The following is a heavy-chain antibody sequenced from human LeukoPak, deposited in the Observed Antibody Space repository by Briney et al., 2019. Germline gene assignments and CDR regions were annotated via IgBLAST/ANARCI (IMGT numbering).Heavy chain of an antibody. V-gene: IGHV1-3*01. D-gene: IGHD5-18*01. J-gene: IGHJ3*02. CDR2: INAGNGNT. Sequence: ALVKVSCKASGYTFTSYAMHWVRQAPGQRHEWMGWINAGNGNTKYSQKFQGRVTITRDTSASTAYTELSSPRSEDTAVYYCARNMGYSYGPPDAFDIWGQGTMVTVSS. CDR1: GYTFTSYA. CDR3: ARNMGYSYGPPDAFDI.